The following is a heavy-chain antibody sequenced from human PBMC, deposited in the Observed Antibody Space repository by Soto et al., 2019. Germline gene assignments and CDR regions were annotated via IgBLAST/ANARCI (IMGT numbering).Heavy chain of an antibody. CDR2: IIPIFGTA. Sequence: SVKVSCKASGVTFSSYAISWVRQAPGQGLEWMGGIIPIFGTANYAQKFQGRVTITADESTSTAYMELSSLRSEDTAVYYCARDREMVYAFVRYYYYGMDVWGQGTTVTVSS. CDR3: ARDREMVYAFVRYYYYGMDV. J-gene: IGHJ6*02. CDR1: GVTFSSYA. D-gene: IGHD2-8*01. V-gene: IGHV1-69*13.